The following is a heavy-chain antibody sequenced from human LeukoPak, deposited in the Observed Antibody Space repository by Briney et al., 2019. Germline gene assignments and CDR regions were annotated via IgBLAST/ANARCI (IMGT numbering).Heavy chain of an antibody. V-gene: IGHV3-23*01. CDR1: GFTFSSYA. Sequence: GGSLRLSCAASGFTFSSYALSWVRQAPGKGLEWVSAISGSGGSTYYADSVKGRFTISRDNSKNTLYLQMNSLRAEDTAVYYCAKAPLESYIVVVPAAMEYWGQGTLVTVSS. D-gene: IGHD2-2*01. CDR2: ISGSGGST. CDR3: AKAPLESYIVVVPAAMEY. J-gene: IGHJ4*02.